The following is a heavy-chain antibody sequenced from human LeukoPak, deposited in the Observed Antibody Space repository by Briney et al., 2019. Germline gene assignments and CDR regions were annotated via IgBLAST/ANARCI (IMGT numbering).Heavy chain of an antibody. Sequence: TGGSLRLSCAASGFTFSSYSMNWVRQAPGKGLEWVSSISSSSSYIYYADSVKGRFTISRDNAKNSLYLQMNSLRAEDTALYYCAKDMRHAFDIWGQGTMVTVSS. J-gene: IGHJ3*02. CDR2: ISSSSSYI. V-gene: IGHV3-21*04. CDR1: GFTFSSYS. CDR3: AKDMRHAFDI. D-gene: IGHD3-16*01.